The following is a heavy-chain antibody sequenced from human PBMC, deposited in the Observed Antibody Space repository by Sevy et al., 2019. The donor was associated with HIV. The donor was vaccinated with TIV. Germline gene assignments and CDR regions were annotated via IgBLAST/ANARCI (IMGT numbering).Heavy chain of an antibody. CDR1: GYSFSSGYY. D-gene: IGHD2-2*01. J-gene: IGHJ5*02. Sequence: SETLSLTCAVSGYSFSSGYYWGWIRQPPGKGLEWIGSIYHSGSTYYNPSLKSRVTISVDTSKNQFSLKLSSVTAADTAVYYCARETLGYCSSTSCYPSDPWGQGTLVTVSS. CDR3: ARETLGYCSSTSCYPSDP. V-gene: IGHV4-38-2*02. CDR2: IYHSGST.